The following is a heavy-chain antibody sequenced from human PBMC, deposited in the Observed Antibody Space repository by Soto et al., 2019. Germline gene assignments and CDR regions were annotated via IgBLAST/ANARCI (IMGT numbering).Heavy chain of an antibody. Sequence: PSETLSLTCVVSGASITTSNCWSCVRLVPGKGLEWIGEIYHHGSATYSPSLKSRLTLSVDKSRSQFSLRLTNVTAAGTAIYYCARGPRSGSYSVDGFDVWGQGTVVTVSS. CDR2: IYHHGSA. J-gene: IGHJ3*01. CDR1: GASITTSNC. CDR3: ARGPRSGSYSVDGFDV. V-gene: IGHV4-4*02. D-gene: IGHD1-26*01.